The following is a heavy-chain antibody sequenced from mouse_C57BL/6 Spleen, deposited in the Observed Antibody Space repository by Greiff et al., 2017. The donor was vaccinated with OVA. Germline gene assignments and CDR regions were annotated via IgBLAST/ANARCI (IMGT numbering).Heavy chain of an antibody. Sequence: VQLQQSGAELVTPGASVKLSCTASGFNIKDYYMPWVKQRTEQGLEWIGRIDPEDGETKYAPKFPGKATILADTSANTAYLQRSSLTSEDTAVYYCARSHYYGSSYYYAMDYWGQGTSVTVSS. D-gene: IGHD1-1*01. CDR3: ARSHYYGSSYYYAMDY. CDR1: GFNIKDYY. J-gene: IGHJ4*01. V-gene: IGHV14-2*01. CDR2: IDPEDGET.